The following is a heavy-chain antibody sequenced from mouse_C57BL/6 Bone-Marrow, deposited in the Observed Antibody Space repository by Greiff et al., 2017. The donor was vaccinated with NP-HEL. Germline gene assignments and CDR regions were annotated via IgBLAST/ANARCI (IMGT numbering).Heavy chain of an antibody. CDR1: GYTFTSYW. CDR2: IDPNSGST. Sequence: QVQLKQPGAELVKPGASVKLSCKASGYTFTSYWMHWVKQRPGRGLEWIGRIDPNSGSTKYNEKFKSKATLTVDKPSSTAYMQLSSLTSEDSAVYYCARSNGYYGNYVRYFDVWGTGTTVTVSS. D-gene: IGHD2-1*01. J-gene: IGHJ1*03. V-gene: IGHV1-72*01. CDR3: ARSNGYYGNYVRYFDV.